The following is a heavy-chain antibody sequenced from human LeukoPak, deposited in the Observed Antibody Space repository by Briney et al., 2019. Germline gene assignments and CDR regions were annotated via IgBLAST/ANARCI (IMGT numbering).Heavy chain of an antibody. Sequence: GGSLRLSCAVSGFTFSRYWMSWVRQAPGKGLEWVSSISSSSSYIYYADSVKGRFTISRDNAKSSLYLQMSSLRAEDTAVYYCARELVRGVITSWGQGTLVTVSS. CDR3: ARELVRGVITS. D-gene: IGHD3-10*01. CDR2: ISSSSSYI. J-gene: IGHJ4*02. CDR1: GFTFSRYW. V-gene: IGHV3-21*01.